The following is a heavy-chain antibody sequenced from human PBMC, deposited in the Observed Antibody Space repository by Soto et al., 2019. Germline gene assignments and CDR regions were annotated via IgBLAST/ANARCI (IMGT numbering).Heavy chain of an antibody. Sequence: QVQLVQSGADVKKPWSSVKVSCKPSGGNFSSYAISWVRQAPGQGLDWLGGIIPIFGTANYAQKFQGRVTITANESTTTAYMELNSLRSEDTAVYYCARDMPCAGIAVAGRSWFDPWGQGTLVTVSS. J-gene: IGHJ5*02. V-gene: IGHV1-69*01. D-gene: IGHD6-19*01. CDR2: IIPIFGTA. CDR3: ARDMPCAGIAVAGRSWFDP. CDR1: GGNFSSYA.